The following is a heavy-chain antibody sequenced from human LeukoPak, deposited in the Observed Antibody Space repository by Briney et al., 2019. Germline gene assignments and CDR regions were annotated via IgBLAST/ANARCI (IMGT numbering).Heavy chain of an antibody. CDR3: ASIIAVAGTADDAFDI. CDR2: IYTSGST. CDR1: GGSISSYY. D-gene: IGHD6-19*01. Sequence: SETLSLTCTVSGGSISSYYWSWIRQPAGKGLEWIGRIYTSGSTNYNPSLKSRVTMSVDTSKNQFSLKLSSVTAADTAVYYCASIIAVAGTADDAFDIWGQGTMVTVSS. J-gene: IGHJ3*02. V-gene: IGHV4-4*07.